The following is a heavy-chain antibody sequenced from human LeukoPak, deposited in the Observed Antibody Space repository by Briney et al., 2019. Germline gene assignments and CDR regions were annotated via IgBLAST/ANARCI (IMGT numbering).Heavy chain of an antibody. V-gene: IGHV3-66*01. J-gene: IGHJ6*03. D-gene: IGHD2-15*01. Sequence: PGGSLRLSCAASEFSVGSNYMTWVRQAPGKGLEWVSLIYSGGSTYYADSVKGRFTISRDNSKNTLYLQMNSLRAEDTAVYYCAKVLLRALDYMDVWGKGTTVTVSS. CDR3: AKVLLRALDYMDV. CDR1: EFSVGSNY. CDR2: IYSGGST.